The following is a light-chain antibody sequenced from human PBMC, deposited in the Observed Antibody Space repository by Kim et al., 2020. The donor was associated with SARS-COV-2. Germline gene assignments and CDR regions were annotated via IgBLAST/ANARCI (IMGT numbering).Light chain of an antibody. Sequence: DIVMTQSPDSLAVSLGERATINCKSSQSLLLSSNNKNHLAWYQQKPGHPPKLLIYWASTRESGVPDRFSGSASGTDFTLTISSLQAEDVAFYYCQQYSTSPLTFGGGTKVDIK. CDR1: QSLLLSSNNKNH. V-gene: IGKV4-1*01. CDR2: WAS. J-gene: IGKJ4*01. CDR3: QQYSTSPLT.